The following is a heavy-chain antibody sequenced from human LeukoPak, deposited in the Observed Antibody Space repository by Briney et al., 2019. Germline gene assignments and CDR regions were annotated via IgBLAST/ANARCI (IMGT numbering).Heavy chain of an antibody. CDR2: MSSDGSIK. V-gene: IGHV3-30-3*01. CDR3: ARDLRSGAPDYFDS. J-gene: IGHJ4*02. CDR1: GFTFISNV. Sequence: AGGSLRLSCAASGFTFISNVLHWVRQAAGKGLEWVAVMSSDGSIKIYTDSVKGRFTISRDNSKNTLYLEMNSLRVDDTGVYYCARDLRSGAPDYFDSWGQGTLVTVSS. D-gene: IGHD1-14*01.